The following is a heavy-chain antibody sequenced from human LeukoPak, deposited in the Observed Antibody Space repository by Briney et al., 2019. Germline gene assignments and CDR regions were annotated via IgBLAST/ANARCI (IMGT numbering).Heavy chain of an antibody. J-gene: IGHJ4*02. CDR3: ARGYSYGGSYFDY. CDR1: GGSISSSSYY. Sequence: SETLSLTCTVSGGSISSSSYYWGWIRQPPGTGLEWIGTIYYSGTTYYNPSLTGRVTISVDASKNQFSLKLSSVTAADTAVYYCARGYSYGGSYFDYWGQGTLVTVSS. CDR2: IYYSGTT. V-gene: IGHV4-39*01. D-gene: IGHD5-18*01.